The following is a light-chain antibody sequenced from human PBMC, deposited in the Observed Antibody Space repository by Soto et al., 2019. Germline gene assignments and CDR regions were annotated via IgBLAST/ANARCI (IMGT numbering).Light chain of an antibody. CDR2: GNT. CDR1: TSNIGSGYD. J-gene: IGLJ2*01. Sequence: QSVLTQPPSVSGAPGQKVTISCTGSTSNIGSGYDVHWYQQLPGTAPKLPIYGNTNRPSGVPDRFSGSQSGTSASLAITGLRSEDEADYYCQSYDTTLSSIFGGGTKVTVL. CDR3: QSYDTTLSSI. V-gene: IGLV1-40*01.